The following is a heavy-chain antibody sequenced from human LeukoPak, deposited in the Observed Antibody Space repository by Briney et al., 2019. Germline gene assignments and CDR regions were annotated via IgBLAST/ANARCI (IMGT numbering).Heavy chain of an antibody. CDR2: IYYSGSA. CDR3: ARVSRGNSVGGDY. Sequence: SETLSLTCTVSGGSLSTYFWSWIRQPPGKGLEWIGYIYYSGSANYTPSLKSGGTLYLQTCKNQFSLKRSSVPAADTAMYYCARVSRGNSVGGDYWGQGTLVTVSS. CDR1: GGSLSTYF. V-gene: IGHV4-59*01. J-gene: IGHJ4*02. D-gene: IGHD4-23*01.